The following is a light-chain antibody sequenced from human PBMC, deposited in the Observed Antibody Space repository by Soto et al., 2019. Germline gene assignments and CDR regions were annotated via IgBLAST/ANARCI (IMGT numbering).Light chain of an antibody. CDR1: QSVSSSY. CDR2: GAS. V-gene: IGKV3-20*01. J-gene: IGKJ1*01. CDR3: QQYGSSPRT. Sequence: EIVLTQSPGTLSLSPGERATLSCRASQSVSSSYLARYQQKAGQAPRLLIYGASSRATGIPDRFSGSGSGTDFTLTISRLEPEDFAVYYCQQYGSSPRTFGQGTKVEIK.